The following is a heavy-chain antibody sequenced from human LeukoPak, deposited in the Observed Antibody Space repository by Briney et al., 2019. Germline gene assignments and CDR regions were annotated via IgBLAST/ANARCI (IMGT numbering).Heavy chain of an antibody. J-gene: IGHJ4*02. CDR3: ARDWEVAIHRPIDY. V-gene: IGHV1-18*01. CDR1: GYTFTSYG. CDR2: ISAYNGNT. Sequence: ASVKVSCKASGYTFTSYGISRVRQAPGQGLEWMGWISAYNGNTNYAQKLQGRVTMTTDTSTSTAYMELRSLRSDDTAVYYCARDWEVAIHRPIDYWGQGTLVTVSS. D-gene: IGHD5-12*01.